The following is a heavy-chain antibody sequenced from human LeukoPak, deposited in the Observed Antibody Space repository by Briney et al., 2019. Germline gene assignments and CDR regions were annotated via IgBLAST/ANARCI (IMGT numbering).Heavy chain of an antibody. J-gene: IGHJ4*02. V-gene: IGHV4-39*07. CDR2: IYYSGST. CDR3: ARGRATRALYYFDY. CDR1: GGSISSSSYY. Sequence: SETLSLTCTASGGSISSSSYYWGWIRQPPGKGLEWIGSIYYSGSTYYNPSLKSRVTISVDTSKNQFSLKLSSVTAADTAVYYCARGRATRALYYFDYWGQGTLVTVSS.